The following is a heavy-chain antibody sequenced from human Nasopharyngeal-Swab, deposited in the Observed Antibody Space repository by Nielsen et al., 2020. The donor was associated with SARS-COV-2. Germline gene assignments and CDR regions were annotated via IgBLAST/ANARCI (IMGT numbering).Heavy chain of an antibody. J-gene: IGHJ4*02. CDR3: AKDEGPNCGGDCYSVY. D-gene: IGHD2-21*02. V-gene: IGHV3-23*01. Sequence: GESLKISCAASGFTFSGYAMSWVRQAPGKGLEWVSAIGGTGGSTYYADSVKGQFTISRDNSKNTLYLQMNSLRAEDTAVYYCAKDEGPNCGGDCYSVYWGQGTLVTVSS. CDR1: GFTFSGYA. CDR2: IGGTGGST.